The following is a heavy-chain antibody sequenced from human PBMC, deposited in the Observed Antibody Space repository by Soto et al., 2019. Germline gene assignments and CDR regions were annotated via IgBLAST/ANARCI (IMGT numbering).Heavy chain of an antibody. CDR2: ISLYNGNT. Sequence: ASVKVSCQAYDFSFTSHGISWARQAPGQGLVWMGWISLYNGNTNYAQQFQGRVTMTTDTSTSTAYMELRSLRSDDTAMYFCAIYHLELFRFDYWGQGTLVTVSS. D-gene: IGHD2-21*01. V-gene: IGHV1-18*04. J-gene: IGHJ4*02. CDR1: DFSFTSHG. CDR3: AIYHLELFRFDY.